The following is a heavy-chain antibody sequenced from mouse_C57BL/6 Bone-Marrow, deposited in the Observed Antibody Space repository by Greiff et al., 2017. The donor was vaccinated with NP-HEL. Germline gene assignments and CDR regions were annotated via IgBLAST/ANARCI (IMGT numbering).Heavy chain of an antibody. Sequence: QVQLQQSGAELARPGASVKLSCKASGYTFTSYGISWVKQRTGQGLEWIGEIYPRSGNTYYNEKFKGKATLTADKSSSTAYMELRSLTSEDSAVYFCARRRIYYEAYWGQGTLVTVSA. J-gene: IGHJ3*01. CDR1: GYTFTSYG. V-gene: IGHV1-81*01. CDR3: ARRRIYYEAY. CDR2: IYPRSGNT. D-gene: IGHD2-4*01.